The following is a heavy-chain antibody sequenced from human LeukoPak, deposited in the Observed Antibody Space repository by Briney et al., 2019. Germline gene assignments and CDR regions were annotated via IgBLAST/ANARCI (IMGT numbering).Heavy chain of an antibody. CDR2: INHSGST. D-gene: IGHD6-13*01. J-gene: IGHJ6*04. V-gene: IGHV4-34*01. CDR3: AIGGTAAAGRFARYYGMDV. CDR1: GGSFSGYY. Sequence: SETLSLTCAVYGGSFSGYYWSWIRPPPGKGLEWIGEINHSGSTNYNPSLKSRVTISVDTSKNQFSLKLSSVTAADTAVYYCAIGGTAAAGRFARYYGMDVWGKGTTVTVSS.